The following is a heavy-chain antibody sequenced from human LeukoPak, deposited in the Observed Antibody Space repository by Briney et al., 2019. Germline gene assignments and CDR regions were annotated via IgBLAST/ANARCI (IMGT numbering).Heavy chain of an antibody. CDR3: ASDYYDSSGYYY. D-gene: IGHD3-22*01. CDR1: GFTFSNYG. V-gene: IGHV3-30*03. CDR2: ISYDGSNK. Sequence: PGGSLRLSCAASGFTFSNYGLHWVRQAPGKGLEWVALISYDGSNKNYADSVKGRFTISRDNSKNTLYLQMNSLRAEDTAVYYCASDYYDSSGYYYWGQGTLVTVSS. J-gene: IGHJ4*02.